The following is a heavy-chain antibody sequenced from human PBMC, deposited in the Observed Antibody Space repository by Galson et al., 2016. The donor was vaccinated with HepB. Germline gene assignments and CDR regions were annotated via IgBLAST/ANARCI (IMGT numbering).Heavy chain of an antibody. CDR3: ARRYCSGGNCLPGALDY. Sequence: SLRLSCAASGFTFSDYYMSWIRQAPGKGLEWVAYISSSSSYTNYADSMKGRFTISRDNAKNSLYLQMSSLRAEDAAVYYCARRYCSGGNCLPGALDYWGQGTLVTVPS. D-gene: IGHD2-15*01. CDR2: ISSSSSYT. J-gene: IGHJ4*02. V-gene: IGHV3-11*03. CDR1: GFTFSDYY.